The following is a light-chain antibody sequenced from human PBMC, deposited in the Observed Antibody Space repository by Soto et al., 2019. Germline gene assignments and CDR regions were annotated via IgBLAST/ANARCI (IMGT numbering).Light chain of an antibody. J-gene: IGKJ1*01. V-gene: IGKV1-5*03. Sequence: DIQMTQSPSSLSASVGDRVTITCQASQDISNYLNWYQQKPGKAPKLLIYKASTLKSGVPSRFSGSGSGTEFTLTISSLQPDDFATYYCQQYNSLWTFGQGTKVDIK. CDR2: KAS. CDR1: QDISNY. CDR3: QQYNSLWT.